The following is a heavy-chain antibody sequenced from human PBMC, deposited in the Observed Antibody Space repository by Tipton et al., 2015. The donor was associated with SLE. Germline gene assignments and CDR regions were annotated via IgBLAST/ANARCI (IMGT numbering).Heavy chain of an antibody. CDR2: IRYDGSNK. Sequence: SLRLSCAASGFTFSSYGMHWVRQAPGKGLEWVAFIRYDGSNKYYADSVKGRFTISRDNSKNTLYLQMNSLRAEDTAVYYCARKGNDYFDYWGQGTLVTVSS. J-gene: IGHJ4*02. CDR1: GFTFSSYG. CDR3: ARKGNDYFDY. V-gene: IGHV3-30*02. D-gene: IGHD1-14*01.